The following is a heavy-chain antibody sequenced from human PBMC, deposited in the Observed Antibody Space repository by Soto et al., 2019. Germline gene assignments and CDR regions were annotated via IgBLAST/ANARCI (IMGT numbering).Heavy chain of an antibody. V-gene: IGHV4-30-4*01. CDR1: GGSISSGDYY. D-gene: IGHD2-15*01. J-gene: IGHJ4*02. Sequence: PSETLSLTCTVSGGSISSGDYYWSWIRQPPGKGLEWIGYIYYSGSTYYNPSLKSRVTISVDTSRNQFSLKLSSVTAADTAVYHCARDRNGGSPFDYWGQGTLVTVSS. CDR3: ARDRNGGSPFDY. CDR2: IYYSGST.